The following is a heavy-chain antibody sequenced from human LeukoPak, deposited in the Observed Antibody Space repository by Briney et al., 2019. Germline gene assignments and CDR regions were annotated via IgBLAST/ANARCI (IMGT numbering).Heavy chain of an antibody. CDR2: ISSSSSYI. Sequence: GALRLSCAASGFTFSSYSMNWVRQAPGKGLEWVSSISSSSSYIYYADSVKGRFTISRDNAKNSLYLQMNSLRAEDTAVYYCARSPQRCSSTSCYFDYWGQGTLVTVSS. D-gene: IGHD2-2*01. CDR3: ARSPQRCSSTSCYFDY. V-gene: IGHV3-21*01. J-gene: IGHJ4*02. CDR1: GFTFSSYS.